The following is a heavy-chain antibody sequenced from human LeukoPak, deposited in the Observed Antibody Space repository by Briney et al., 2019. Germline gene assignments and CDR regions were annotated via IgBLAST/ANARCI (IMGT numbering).Heavy chain of an antibody. J-gene: IGHJ4*02. CDR1: GFTFSSYS. CDR2: ISSRSSYI. Sequence: PGGSLRLSCAASGFTFSSYSMNGVRQAPGKGLEGVSSISSRSSYIYYADSVKGRFTISRDNAKNSLYLQMNSLRAEDTAVYYCARVFYDSSGYYYVHSDYWGQGTLVTVSS. V-gene: IGHV3-21*01. CDR3: ARVFYDSSGYYYVHSDY. D-gene: IGHD3-22*01.